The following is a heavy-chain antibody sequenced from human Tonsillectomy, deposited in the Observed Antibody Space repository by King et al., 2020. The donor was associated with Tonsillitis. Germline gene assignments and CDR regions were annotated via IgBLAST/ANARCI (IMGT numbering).Heavy chain of an antibody. J-gene: IGHJ6*03. D-gene: IGHD2-2*01. CDR3: ARGQVVVVPAESSYYYYMDV. CDR2: INHSGST. CDR1: GGSFSGDY. V-gene: IGHV4-34*01. Sequence: VQLQQWGAGLLKPSETLSLTCAVYGGSFSGDYWNWIRQPPGKGLEWIGEINHSGSTNYNTSLKSRVTISVDTSKNQFSLKLSSVTAADTAVYYCARGQVVVVPAESSYYYYMDVWAQGTTVTVSS.